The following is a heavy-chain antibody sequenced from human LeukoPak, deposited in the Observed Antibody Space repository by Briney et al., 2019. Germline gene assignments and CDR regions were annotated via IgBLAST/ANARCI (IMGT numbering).Heavy chain of an antibody. Sequence: PGGSLRLSCAASGFTFSSYGMHWVRQAPGKGLEWVAFIRYDGSNKYYADSVKGRFTISRDNSKNTLYLQMNSLRAEDTAVYYCAKDGRDYYDSSGLDYWGQGTLVTVSS. CDR1: GFTFSSYG. CDR2: IRYDGSNK. J-gene: IGHJ4*02. CDR3: AKDGRDYYDSSGLDY. D-gene: IGHD3-22*01. V-gene: IGHV3-30*02.